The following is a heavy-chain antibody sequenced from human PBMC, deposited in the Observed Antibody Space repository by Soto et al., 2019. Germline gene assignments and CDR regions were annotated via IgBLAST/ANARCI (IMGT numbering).Heavy chain of an antibody. Sequence: SVKVSFKASGGTFSSYAISWVRQAPGQGLEWMGGIIPIFGTANYAQKFQGRVTITADESTSTAYMELSSLRSEDTAVYYCATHLNYYGSGSYYNVVPDDYWGQGTLVTVSS. V-gene: IGHV1-69*13. CDR1: GGTFSSYA. CDR3: ATHLNYYGSGSYYNVVPDDY. J-gene: IGHJ4*02. D-gene: IGHD3-10*01. CDR2: IIPIFGTA.